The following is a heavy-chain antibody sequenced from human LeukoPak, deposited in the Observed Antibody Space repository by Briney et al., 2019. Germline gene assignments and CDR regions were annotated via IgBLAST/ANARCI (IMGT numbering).Heavy chain of an antibody. Sequence: GGSLRLSCAASGFTFSSYNMNWVRQAPGKGLEWVSSVSRSSDYIYYADSVKGRFTISRDNAKNSLYLQMNSLRAEDTAVYYCAREELSYWGQGTLVTVSS. D-gene: IGHD1-26*01. CDR2: VSRSSDYI. J-gene: IGHJ4*02. V-gene: IGHV3-21*01. CDR1: GFTFSSYN. CDR3: AREELSY.